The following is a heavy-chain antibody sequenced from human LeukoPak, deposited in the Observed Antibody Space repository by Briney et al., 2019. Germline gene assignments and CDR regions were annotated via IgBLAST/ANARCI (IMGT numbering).Heavy chain of an antibody. D-gene: IGHD3-22*01. J-gene: IGHJ4*02. Sequence: ASVKVSCKASGYTFISYDINWVRQASGQGLEWVGWINPNSGNTGYTQKFQGRVTMTRNTSISTAYMELSSLRSEDTAVYYCARGFVYDSSGYYYISPFDSWGQGTLITVSS. V-gene: IGHV1-8*01. CDR3: ARGFVYDSSGYYYISPFDS. CDR1: GYTFISYD. CDR2: INPNSGNT.